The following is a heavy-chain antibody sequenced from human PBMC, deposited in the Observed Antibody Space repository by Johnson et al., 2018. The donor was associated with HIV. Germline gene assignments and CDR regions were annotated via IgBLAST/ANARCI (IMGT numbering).Heavy chain of an antibody. D-gene: IGHD4-17*01. V-gene: IGHV3-53*01. CDR1: GFTVISNY. CDR3: ARLFYGDDAFDI. CDR2: IYSGGST. J-gene: IGHJ3*02. Sequence: VQLVESGGGLIQPGKSLRLSCAASGFTVISNYMTWVRQIPGKGLEWVSVIYSGGSTYYADSVKGRSTIARDNSKNTLYLQMNSRRAEDTAVYYCARLFYGDDAFDIWGQGTMVTVSS.